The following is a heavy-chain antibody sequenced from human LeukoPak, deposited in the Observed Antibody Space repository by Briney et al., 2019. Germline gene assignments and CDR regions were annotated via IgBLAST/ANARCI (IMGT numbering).Heavy chain of an antibody. J-gene: IGHJ4*02. D-gene: IGHD6-13*01. CDR1: GFTFSTFG. V-gene: IGHV3-21*01. CDR3: ARFIAAPYYFDY. CDR2: ISFTSSYK. Sequence: GESLILSCVSSGFTFSTFGMNSVRQAPGKVLEWVSSISFTSSYKYYADSVKGRFTISRDNAKNSLYLQMNSLRAEDTAVYYCARFIAAPYYFDYWGRGTLVTVSS.